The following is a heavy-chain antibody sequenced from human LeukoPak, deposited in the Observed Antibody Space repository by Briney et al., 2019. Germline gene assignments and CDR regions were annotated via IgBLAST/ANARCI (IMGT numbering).Heavy chain of an antibody. CDR3: AKGGLSGSYSEYFQH. CDR2: ISWNSGSI. Sequence: PGGSLRLSCAASGFTFDDYAMHWVRQAPGKGLEWVSGISWNSGSIGYADSVKGRFTISRDNSKNTLYLQMNSLRAEDTAVYYCAKGGLSGSYSEYFQHWGQGTLVTVSS. CDR1: GFTFDDYA. D-gene: IGHD1-26*01. V-gene: IGHV3-9*01. J-gene: IGHJ1*01.